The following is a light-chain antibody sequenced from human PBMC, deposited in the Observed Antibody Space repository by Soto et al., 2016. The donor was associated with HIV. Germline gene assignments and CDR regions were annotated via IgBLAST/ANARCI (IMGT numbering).Light chain of an antibody. J-gene: IGKJ1*01. CDR2: KAS. V-gene: IGKV1-5*03. Sequence: DIQMTQSPSTLSASVGDRVTITCRASQSISSWVAWYQQKPGKAPNPLIYKASNLESGVPSRFSGGGSGTEFTLTISSLQPDDFATYYCQQHQTEEGTFGQGTTVEIK. CDR1: QSISSW. CDR3: QQHQTEEGT.